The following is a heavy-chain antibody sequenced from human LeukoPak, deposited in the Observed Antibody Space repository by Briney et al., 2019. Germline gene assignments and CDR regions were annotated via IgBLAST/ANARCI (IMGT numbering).Heavy chain of an antibody. J-gene: IGHJ4*02. Sequence: PGGSLRLSCAASGFTFSTYWMKWVRQAPGKGLEWVASIKEDGSDKYYVDPVKGRFSISRDNAKNSLYLQMNSLRTEDTAVYYCAKGGHFNFDYWGQGTLVTVSS. V-gene: IGHV3-7*01. CDR2: IKEDGSDK. CDR1: GFTFSTYW. D-gene: IGHD5-12*01. CDR3: AKGGHFNFDY.